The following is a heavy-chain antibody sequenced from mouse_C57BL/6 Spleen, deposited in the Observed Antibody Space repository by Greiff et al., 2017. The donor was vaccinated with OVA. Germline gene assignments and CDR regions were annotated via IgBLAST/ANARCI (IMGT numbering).Heavy chain of an antibody. J-gene: IGHJ4*01. D-gene: IGHD2-4*01. CDR3: ARYDYDEGPPYYAMDY. CDR2: IYPRSGNT. CDR1: GYTFTSYG. Sequence: VQLKESGAELARPGASVKLSCKASGYTFTSYGISWVKQRTGQGLEWIGEIYPRSGNTYYNEKFKGKATLTADKSSSTAYMELRSLTSEDSAVYFCARYDYDEGPPYYAMDYWGQGTSVTVSS. V-gene: IGHV1-81*01.